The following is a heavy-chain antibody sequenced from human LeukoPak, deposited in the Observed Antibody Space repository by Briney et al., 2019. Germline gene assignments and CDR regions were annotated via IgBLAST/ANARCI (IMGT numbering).Heavy chain of an antibody. J-gene: IGHJ6*02. CDR2: MNPNSGNT. CDR1: GYTFTSYD. D-gene: IGHD2-15*01. V-gene: IGHV1-8*03. CDR3: ARDVVVVAGGHYYYYGMDV. Sequence: GASVKVSCKASGYTFTSYDINWVRQATGQGLEWMGWMNPNSGNTGYAQKFQGRVTITRNTSISTAYMELSSLRSEDTAVYYCARDVVVVAGGHYYYYGMDVWGQGTTVTVSS.